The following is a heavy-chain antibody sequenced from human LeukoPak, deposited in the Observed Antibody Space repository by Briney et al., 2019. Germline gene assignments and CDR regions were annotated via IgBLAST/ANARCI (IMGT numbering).Heavy chain of an antibody. CDR1: GFTFSNYW. Sequence: PGGSLRLSCAASGFTFSNYWMHWVRQDPGKGLVWVSFINPDGSTTNYADSVKGRFTISRDNAKNALYLQMNSLRAEDTAVYYCARDSGGRLDYWGQGTLVTVSS. CDR3: ARDSGGRLDY. V-gene: IGHV3-74*01. J-gene: IGHJ4*02. CDR2: INPDGSTT. D-gene: IGHD4-23*01.